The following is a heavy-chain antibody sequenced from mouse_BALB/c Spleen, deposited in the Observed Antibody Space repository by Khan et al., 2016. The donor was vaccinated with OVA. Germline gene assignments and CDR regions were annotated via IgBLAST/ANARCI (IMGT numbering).Heavy chain of an antibody. CDR2: ISYSGST. V-gene: IGHV3-2*02. CDR3: ARSGYEAWFAY. J-gene: IGHJ3*01. Sequence: EVQLQESGPGLVKPSQSLSLTCTVTGYSITSDYAWNWIRQFPRNKLEWMGYISYSGSTSYNPSLKSRISITRDTSKNQVFLQLNSVTTEDTATYFCARSGYEAWFAYWGQGTLVTVSA. CDR1: GYSITSDYA. D-gene: IGHD2-14*01.